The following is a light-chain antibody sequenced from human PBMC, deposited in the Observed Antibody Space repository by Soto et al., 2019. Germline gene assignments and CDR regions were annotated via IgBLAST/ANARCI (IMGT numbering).Light chain of an antibody. CDR3: QQRSNWPLLT. J-gene: IGKJ4*01. CDR2: DAS. Sequence: EIVLTQSPATLSLSPGEIATLSCRASQSGSNYLAWYQQKPGQAPSLLIYDASNRATGIPARFSGSGSGTDFTLTISSLEPEEFAGHYCQQRSNWPLLTFGGGTKGEIK. V-gene: IGKV3-11*01. CDR1: QSGSNY.